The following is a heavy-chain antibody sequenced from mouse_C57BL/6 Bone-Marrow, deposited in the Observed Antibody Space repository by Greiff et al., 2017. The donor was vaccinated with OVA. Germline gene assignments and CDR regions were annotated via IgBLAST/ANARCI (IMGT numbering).Heavy chain of an antibody. V-gene: IGHV1-39*01. J-gene: IGHJ1*03. CDR3: ARDLLWLRRRGRDWYFDV. Sequence: EVKLQESGPELVKPGASVKISCKASGYSFTDFNMNWVKQSNGKSLEWIGVINPNYGTTSYNQKFKGKATLTVDQSSSTAYMQLNSLTSEDSAVYYCARDLLWLRRRGRDWYFDVWGTGTTVTVSS. D-gene: IGHD2-2*01. CDR1: GYSFTDFN. CDR2: INPNYGTT.